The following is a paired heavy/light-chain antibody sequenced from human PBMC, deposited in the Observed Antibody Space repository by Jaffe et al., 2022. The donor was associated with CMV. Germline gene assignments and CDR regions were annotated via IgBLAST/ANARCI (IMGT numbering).Heavy chain of an antibody. CDR3: ARDRGRRLQHWYFDL. J-gene: IGHJ2*01. CDR1: GFTFSDYY. CDR2: ISSDEVYT. Sequence: QVQLVESGGGLGKPGGSLRLSCAASGFTFSDYYMSWIRQAPGKGPEWVSYISSDEVYTDYADSVKGRFTISRDNAKNSLYLQMSSLRFEDTAVYYCARDRGRRLQHWYFDLWGRGTLVTVSS. D-gene: IGHD3-10*01. V-gene: IGHV3-11*06.
Light chain of an antibody. CDR1: SSNLGAGSD. CDR3: QSHDNDLSIYV. J-gene: IGLJ1*01. V-gene: IGLV1-40*01. CDR2: SNN. Sequence: QSVLTQPPSVSGAPGQRVTISCTGSSSNLGAGSDVHWYQQFPGTAPKLLIYSNNNRPSGVPDRFSGSKSGTSASLAISGLQAEDEADYYCQSHDNDLSIYVFGSGTKVTVL.